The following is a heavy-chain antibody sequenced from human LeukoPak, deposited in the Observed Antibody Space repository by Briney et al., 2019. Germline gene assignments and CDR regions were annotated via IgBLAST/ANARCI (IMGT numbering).Heavy chain of an antibody. J-gene: IGHJ4*02. CDR3: ARGADTHFDY. V-gene: IGHV3-13*04. Sequence: PGGSLRLSCAASGFTFSNYCMHWVRQATGKGLEWVSAIGTAGDTYYQGSVRGRFTMSRENAKNSLYLQMNSLTAGDTAVYYCARGADTHFDYWGQGILVTVSS. CDR2: IGTAGDT. D-gene: IGHD5-18*01. CDR1: GFTFSNYC.